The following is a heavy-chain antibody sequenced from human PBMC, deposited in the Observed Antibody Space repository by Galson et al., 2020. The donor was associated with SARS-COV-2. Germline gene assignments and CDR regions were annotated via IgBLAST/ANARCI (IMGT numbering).Heavy chain of an antibody. J-gene: IGHJ6*02. CDR2: ISSSSSYI. CDR1: GFTFSSYS. D-gene: IGHD4-17*01. Sequence: GGSLRLSCAASGFTFSSYSMNWVRQAPGKGLEWVSSISSSSSYIYYADSVKGRFTISRDNAKNSLYLQMNSLRAEDTAVYYCARDRDYGDSAIIADYYYGMDVWGQGTTVTVSS. CDR3: ARDRDYGDSAIIADYYYGMDV. V-gene: IGHV3-21*01.